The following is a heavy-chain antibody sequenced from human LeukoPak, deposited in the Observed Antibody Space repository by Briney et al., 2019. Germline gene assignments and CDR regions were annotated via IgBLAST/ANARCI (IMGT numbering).Heavy chain of an antibody. CDR3: ARDTRYDSSGYYYGY. Sequence: ASVKVSCKASGYTFTSYGISWVRQAPGQGLEWMGIINPSGGSTSYAQKFQGRVTMTRDTSTSTVYMELSSLRSEDTAVYYCARDTRYDSSGYYYGYWGQGTLVTVSS. CDR2: INPSGGST. CDR1: GYTFTSYG. J-gene: IGHJ4*02. V-gene: IGHV1-46*01. D-gene: IGHD3-22*01.